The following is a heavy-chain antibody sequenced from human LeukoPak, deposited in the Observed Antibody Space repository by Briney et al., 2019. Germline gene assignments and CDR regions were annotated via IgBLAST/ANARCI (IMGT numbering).Heavy chain of an antibody. D-gene: IGHD3-3*01. CDR2: INHSGST. V-gene: IGHV4-34*01. CDR3: ARRYYDFWSGYYTSSHFDY. J-gene: IGHJ4*02. Sequence: PSETLSLTCAVYGGSFSGYYWSWIRQPPGKGLEWIGEINHSGSTNYNPSLKSRVTISVDTSKNQFSLKLSSVTAADTAVYYCARRYYDFWSGYYTSSHFDYWGQGTLVTVSS. CDR1: GGSFSGYY.